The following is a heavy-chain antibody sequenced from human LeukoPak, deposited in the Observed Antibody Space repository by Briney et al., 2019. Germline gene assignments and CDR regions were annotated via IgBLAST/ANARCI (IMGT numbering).Heavy chain of an antibody. Sequence: PGGSLRLSCAASGFTVSSNYMSWVRQPPGKGLEWVALIYSGGSTYYADSVKGRFTISRDNSKNTLYLQMNSLRAEDTAVYYCARDRLVRGVIGSEGFDYWGQGTLVTVSS. J-gene: IGHJ4*02. CDR1: GFTVSSNY. D-gene: IGHD3-10*01. V-gene: IGHV3-66*01. CDR3: ARDRLVRGVIGSEGFDY. CDR2: IYSGGST.